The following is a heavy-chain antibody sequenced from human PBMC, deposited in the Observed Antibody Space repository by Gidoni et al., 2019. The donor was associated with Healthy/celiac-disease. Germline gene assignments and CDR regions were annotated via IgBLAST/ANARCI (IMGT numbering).Heavy chain of an antibody. CDR3: AKVGPPLPWDY. CDR2: ISYDGSNK. D-gene: IGHD2-21*02. Sequence: QVQLVESGGGVVQPGRSLRLSCAASGFTFSSYGMHWVRQAPGKGLEWVAVISYDGSNKYYADSVKGRFTISRDNSKNTLYLQMNSLRAEDTAVYYCAKVGPPLPWDYWGQGTLVTVSS. CDR1: GFTFSSYG. J-gene: IGHJ4*02. V-gene: IGHV3-30*18.